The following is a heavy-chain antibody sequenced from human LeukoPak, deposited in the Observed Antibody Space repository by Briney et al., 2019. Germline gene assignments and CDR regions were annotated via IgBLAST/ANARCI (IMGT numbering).Heavy chain of an antibody. CDR3: AREWNRGWLDP. D-gene: IGHD7-27*01. J-gene: IGHJ5*02. Sequence: SETLSLTCTVSGGSISSGDYYWTWIRQPAGKGLEWIGRIHTSGSTNYKPSLQSRVTIAIDTSKNQFSLKLSPVTAADTAVYYCAREWNRGWLDPWGQGTLVTVSS. CDR1: GGSISSGDYY. V-gene: IGHV4-61*02. CDR2: IHTSGST.